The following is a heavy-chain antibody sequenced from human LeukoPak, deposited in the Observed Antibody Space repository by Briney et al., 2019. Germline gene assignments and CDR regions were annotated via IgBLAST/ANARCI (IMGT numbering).Heavy chain of an antibody. V-gene: IGHV3-23*01. CDR1: GFPLSCYP. D-gene: IGHD3-22*01. CDR3: AKVDGRGTYYYDSSGYYPDY. Sequence: GGSLRLSCGVSGFPLSCYPVRWVPQARGRGLEWVSAISCSGRLTYYAYSEKGRFTISRDNSKIPAYLQLNIRRAEGAAVYSCAKVDGRGTYYYDSSGYYPDYWGQGTLVTVSS. J-gene: IGHJ4*02. CDR2: ISCSGRLT.